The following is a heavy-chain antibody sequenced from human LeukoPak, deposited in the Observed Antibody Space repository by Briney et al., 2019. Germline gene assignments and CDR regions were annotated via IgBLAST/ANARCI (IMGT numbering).Heavy chain of an antibody. CDR2: IYYSGST. CDR1: GGSISSSSYY. Sequence: PSETLSLTCTVSGGSISSSSYYWGWIRQPPGKGLEWIGSIYYSGSTYYNPSLKSRVTISVDTSKNQLSLKLSSVTAADTAVYYCARFYDFVDYFDYWGQGTLVTVSS. D-gene: IGHD5/OR15-5a*01. V-gene: IGHV4-39*01. J-gene: IGHJ4*02. CDR3: ARFYDFVDYFDY.